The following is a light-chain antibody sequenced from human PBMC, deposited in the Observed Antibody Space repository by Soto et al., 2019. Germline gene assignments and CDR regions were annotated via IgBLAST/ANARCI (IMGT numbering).Light chain of an antibody. J-gene: IGKJ1*01. CDR2: AAS. CDR1: QDISNF. V-gene: IGKV1-9*01. Sequence: DIQLTQSPSFLSASVGDRVTITCRASQDISNFLAWYQQKPGKAPKLLIYAASTLQSGVPSRFSGSGSGRDFTLTISSLQPDDFATYYWQQYNSYSEAFGQGTKVDIK. CDR3: QQYNSYSEA.